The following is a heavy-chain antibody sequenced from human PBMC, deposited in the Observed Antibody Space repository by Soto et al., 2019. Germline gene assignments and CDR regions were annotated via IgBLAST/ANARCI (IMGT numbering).Heavy chain of an antibody. CDR3: SREVCCSGTPYYYYVDV. J-gene: IGHJ6*03. CDR2: ISSSSDYI. Sequence: GGSLRLSCAASGFTFSSYSMNWVRQAPGKGLEWVSSISSSSDYIYYADSVKGRFTISRDNAKNSLYLQMNSLRAEDTAVYYCSREVCCSGTPYYYYVDVWGKGTTVTVSS. D-gene: IGHD2-2*01. V-gene: IGHV3-21*01. CDR1: GFTFSSYS.